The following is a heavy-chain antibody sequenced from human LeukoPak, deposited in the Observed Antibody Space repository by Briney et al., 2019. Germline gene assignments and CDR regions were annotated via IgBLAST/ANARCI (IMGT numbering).Heavy chain of an antibody. J-gene: IGHJ3*02. CDR1: GDSISSSSYY. CDR2: IYYSGST. CDR3: ARDYLGGNPDAFDI. D-gene: IGHD4-23*01. V-gene: IGHV4-39*07. Sequence: PSETLSLTCTVSGDSISSSSYYWGWIRQPPGKELEWIGSIYYSGSTYYNPSLNSRVTISVDTSKNQFSLKLSPVTAADTAVYYCARDYLGGNPDAFDIWGQGTMVTVSS.